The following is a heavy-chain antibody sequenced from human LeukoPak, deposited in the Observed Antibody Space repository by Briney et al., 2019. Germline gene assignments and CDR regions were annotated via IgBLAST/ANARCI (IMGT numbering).Heavy chain of an antibody. CDR2: INAGNGNT. CDR3: ARVLGDSSGLYDY. D-gene: IGHD3-22*01. CDR1: GYTFTSYA. J-gene: IGHJ4*02. Sequence: ASVKGSCKASGYTFTSYAMHWVRQAPGQRLEWMGWINAGNGNTKYSQKFQGRVTITRDTSASTAYMELSSLRSEDTAVYYCARVLGDSSGLYDYWGQGTLVTVSS. V-gene: IGHV1-3*01.